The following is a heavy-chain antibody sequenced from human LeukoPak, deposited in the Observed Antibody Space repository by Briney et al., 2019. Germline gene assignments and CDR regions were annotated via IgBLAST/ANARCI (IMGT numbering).Heavy chain of an antibody. CDR1: GFTFSNYG. V-gene: IGHV3-21*01. Sequence: GGSLTLSCAASGFTFSNYGMNWVRQAPGKGLEWVSFISRSGSSVYSADSVKGRFTISRDNAKNSLYLQMNSLRAEDTAVFYCAREGHYYDSSGYYHDPVDYWGQGTLVTVSS. D-gene: IGHD3-22*01. CDR2: ISRSGSSV. CDR3: AREGHYYDSSGYYHDPVDY. J-gene: IGHJ4*02.